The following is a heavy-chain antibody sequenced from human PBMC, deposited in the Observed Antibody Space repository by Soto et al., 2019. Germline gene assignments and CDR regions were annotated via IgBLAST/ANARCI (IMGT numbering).Heavy chain of an antibody. CDR3: ARGRQVAPSALFRRAGDYSLDV. V-gene: IGHV4-34*02. D-gene: IGHD2-2*01. CDR2: INHRGST. CDR1: GGSFSGYQ. J-gene: IGHJ6*02. Sequence: QVQLQQWGAGLLKPSETLSLTCAVYGGSFSGYQWTWIRQPPGKGLEWIGEINHRGSTNLNPSLGSRVTFLVDTSKSQFSLKLRSVTAADTAVYYCARGRQVAPSALFRRAGDYSLDVWGQGTTVTVSS.